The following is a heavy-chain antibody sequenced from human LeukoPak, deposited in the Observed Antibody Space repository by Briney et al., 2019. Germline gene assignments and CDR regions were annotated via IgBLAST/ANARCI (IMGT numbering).Heavy chain of an antibody. CDR2: ISAYNGNT. CDR1: GGTFSGYA. J-gene: IGHJ3*02. Sequence: ASVKVSCKASGGTFSGYAISWVRQAPGQGLEWMGWISAYNGNTNYAQRLQGRVTMTTDTSTSTAYMELRSLRSDDTAVYYCARVTPKYCSGGSCHAFDIWGQGTMVTVSS. V-gene: IGHV1-18*01. CDR3: ARVTPKYCSGGSCHAFDI. D-gene: IGHD2-15*01.